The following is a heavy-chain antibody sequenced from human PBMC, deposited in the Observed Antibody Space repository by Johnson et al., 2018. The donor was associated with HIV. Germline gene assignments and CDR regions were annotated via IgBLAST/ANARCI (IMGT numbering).Heavy chain of an antibody. Sequence: QVQLVESGGGVVQPGGSLRLSCAASGFTFSSYGMHWVRQAQGKGLEWVAFIRYDGSNKYYADSVKGRFTISRDNSKNTLYLQMNSLRAEDTAVYYCAKDLGESENEEWASDYYDFDMWGQGTMVTVSS. CDR3: AKDLGESENEEWASDYYDFDM. D-gene: IGHD3-22*01. V-gene: IGHV3-30*02. CDR2: IRYDGSNK. CDR1: GFTFSSYG. J-gene: IGHJ3*02.